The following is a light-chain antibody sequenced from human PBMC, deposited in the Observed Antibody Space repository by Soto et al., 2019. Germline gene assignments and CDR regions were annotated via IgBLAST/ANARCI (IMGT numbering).Light chain of an antibody. CDR3: QQYNNWYT. CDR1: QSVGSS. V-gene: IGKV3-15*01. J-gene: IGKJ2*01. CDR2: DAS. Sequence: EIVMTQSPATLSVSPGERAALSCRASQSVGSSLAWYQQRPGQAPRLLIYDASTRATDIPARFSGSGSGTEFTLTISSLQSEDFAFDYCQQYNNWYTFGQGTRLEI.